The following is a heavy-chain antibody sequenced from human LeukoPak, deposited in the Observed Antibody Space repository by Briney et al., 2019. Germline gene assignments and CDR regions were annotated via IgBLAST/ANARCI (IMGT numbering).Heavy chain of an antibody. V-gene: IGHV7-4-1*02. J-gene: IGHJ5*02. CDR1: GGTFSSYA. D-gene: IGHD3-16*01. CDR2: INTNTGNP. Sequence: ASVKVSCKASGGTFSSYAISWVRQAPGQGLEWMGWINTNTGNPTYAQGFIGRFVFSLDTSVSTAYLQISSLKAEDTAVYYCARSLGAGWFDPWGQGTLVIVSS. CDR3: ARSLGAGWFDP.